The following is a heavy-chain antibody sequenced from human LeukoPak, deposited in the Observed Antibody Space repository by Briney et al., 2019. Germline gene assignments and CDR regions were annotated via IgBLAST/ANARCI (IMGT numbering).Heavy chain of an antibody. D-gene: IGHD3-22*01. J-gene: IGHJ4*02. CDR1: GGSISSGSYY. CDR3: ARGHAYYDSSGSCFDY. V-gene: IGHV4-61*02. Sequence: SETLSLTCTVSGGSISSGSYYWSCLRPPAGKGLEWIGRIYTSGSTNYNPSLKSRVTISVDTSKNQFSLKLSSVTAADTAVYYCARGHAYYDSSGSCFDYWGQGTLVTVSS. CDR2: IYTSGST.